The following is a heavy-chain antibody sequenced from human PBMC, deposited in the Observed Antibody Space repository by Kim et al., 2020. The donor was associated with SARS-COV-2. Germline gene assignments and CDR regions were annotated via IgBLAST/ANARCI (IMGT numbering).Heavy chain of an antibody. CDR3: AKGSHGDYDY. D-gene: IGHD4-17*01. V-gene: IGHV3-23*01. Sequence: KFYADSVKGRFTISRDNSKNTLYLQMISLRVEDTAVYYCAKGSHGDYDYWGQGTLVTVSP. CDR2: K. J-gene: IGHJ4*02.